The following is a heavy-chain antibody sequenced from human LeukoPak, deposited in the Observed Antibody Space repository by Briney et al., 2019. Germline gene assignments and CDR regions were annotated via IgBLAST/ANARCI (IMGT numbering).Heavy chain of an antibody. CDR2: MNPSSGVT. J-gene: IGHJ4*02. D-gene: IGHD2-15*01. CDR3: ASRAASVTLGY. V-gene: IGHV1-2*06. CDR1: GYTFSGYQ. Sequence: ASVRVSCKASGYTFSGYQVHWLRQAPGQGLEWMGRMNPSSGVTNYAQRFQGRVTMTRDTSINTAYLDLSALKSDDTAVYYCASRAASVTLGYWGQGTLVTVSS.